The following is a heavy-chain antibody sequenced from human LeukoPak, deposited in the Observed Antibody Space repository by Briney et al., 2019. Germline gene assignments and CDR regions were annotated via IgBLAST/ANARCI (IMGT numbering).Heavy chain of an antibody. V-gene: IGHV3-21*01. CDR1: GFTFSSYS. CDR2: ISSSSSYI. J-gene: IGHJ6*02. CDR3: ARGSPYYYGSGSYYKARDYYYGMDV. D-gene: IGHD3-10*01. Sequence: GGSLRLSCVASGFTFSSYSMNWVRQAPGKGLEWVSSISSSSSYIYYADSVKGRFTISRDNAKNSLYLQMNSLRAEDTAVYYCARGSPYYYGSGSYYKARDYYYGMDVWGQGTTVTVSS.